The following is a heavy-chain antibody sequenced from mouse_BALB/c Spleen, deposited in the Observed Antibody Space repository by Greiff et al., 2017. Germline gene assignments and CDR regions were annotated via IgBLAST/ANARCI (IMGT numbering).Heavy chain of an antibody. Sequence: VQGVESGPELVKPGASVKISCKASGYAFSSSWMNWVKQRPGQGLEWIGRIYPGDGDTNYNGKFKGKATLTADKSSSTAYMQLSSLTSVDSAVYFCARKLNLFAYWGQGTLVTVSA. V-gene: IGHV1-82*01. CDR3: ARKLNLFAY. CDR2: IYPGDGDT. CDR1: GYAFSSSW. D-gene: IGHD4-1*01. J-gene: IGHJ3*01.